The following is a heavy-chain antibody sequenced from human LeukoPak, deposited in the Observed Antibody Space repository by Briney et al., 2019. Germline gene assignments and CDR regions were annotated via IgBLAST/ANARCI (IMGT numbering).Heavy chain of an antibody. D-gene: IGHD1-20*01. CDR2: ISWNSGSI. J-gene: IGHJ4*02. V-gene: IGHV3-9*01. Sequence: QPGGSLRLSCAASGFTFDDYAMHWVRQAPGKGLEWVSGISWNSGSIGYADSVKGRFTISRDNAKNSLFLQMNSLRAEDTAVYFCVRDRGGGNWLDYWGQGTLVTVSS. CDR3: VRDRGGGNWLDY. CDR1: GFTFDDYA.